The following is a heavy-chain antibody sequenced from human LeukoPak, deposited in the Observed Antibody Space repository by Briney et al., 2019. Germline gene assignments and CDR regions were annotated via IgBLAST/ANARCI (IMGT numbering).Heavy chain of an antibody. Sequence: SVKVSCKASGYTFTSYGISWVRQAPGQGLEWMGGIIPIFGTANYAQKFQGRVTITADESTSTAYMELSSLRSEDTAVYYCARDLVERYSGYDDAFDIWAKGQWSPSLQ. D-gene: IGHD5-12*01. J-gene: IGHJ3*02. CDR3: ARDLVERYSGYDDAFDI. CDR1: GYTFTSYG. CDR2: IIPIFGTA. V-gene: IGHV1-69*13.